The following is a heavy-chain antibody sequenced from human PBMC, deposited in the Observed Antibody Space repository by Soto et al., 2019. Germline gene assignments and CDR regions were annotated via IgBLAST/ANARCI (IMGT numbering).Heavy chain of an antibody. Sequence: SETLSLTCTVSGGSVSSGSYYWIWIRQPPGKGLEWIWYIYYSGSTNYNPSLKSRVTISVDTSKNQFSLKLSSVTAADTAVYYCPRDRVVVVPAAIYADYYYGMDVWAQGTTVTVSS. CDR3: PRDRVVVVPAAIYADYYYGMDV. CDR1: GGSVSSGSYY. D-gene: IGHD2-2*02. V-gene: IGHV4-61*01. CDR2: IYYSGST. J-gene: IGHJ6*02.